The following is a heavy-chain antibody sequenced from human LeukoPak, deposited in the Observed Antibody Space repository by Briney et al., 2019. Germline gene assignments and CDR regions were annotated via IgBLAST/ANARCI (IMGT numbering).Heavy chain of an antibody. D-gene: IGHD3-22*01. V-gene: IGHV4-59*12. CDR2: IYYSGST. Sequence: PSETLSLTCTVSGGSISRYYWSWIRQPPGKGLEWIGYIYYSGSTNYNPSLKSRVSMSVDTSQKQFSLRLSSVTAADTAIYYCASDYFDRTGYYGFIYWGQGSLVTISS. CDR1: GGSISRYY. J-gene: IGHJ4*02. CDR3: ASDYFDRTGYYGFIY.